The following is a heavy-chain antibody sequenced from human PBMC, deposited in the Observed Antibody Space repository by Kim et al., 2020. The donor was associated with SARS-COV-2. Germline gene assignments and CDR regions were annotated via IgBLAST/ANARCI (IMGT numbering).Heavy chain of an antibody. CDR3: ARHLGGGSDY. V-gene: IGHV5-10-1*01. D-gene: IGHD3-16*01. CDR2: YT. Sequence: YTNSSPSFQGHVTISADKSISTAYLQWSSLKASDTAMYYCARHLGGGSDYWGQGTLVTVSS. J-gene: IGHJ4*02.